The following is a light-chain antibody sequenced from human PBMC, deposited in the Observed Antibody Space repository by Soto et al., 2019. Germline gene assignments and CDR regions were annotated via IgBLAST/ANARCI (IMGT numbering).Light chain of an antibody. V-gene: IGLV2-8*01. CDR2: EVY. Sequence: QSALTQLPSAPGSPGQSVTISCTGTSSDVGGYNYVSWYQHHPGKAPKLIIYEVYKRPSGVPDRFSGSKSGNTAALTVSGLQAEDEDDYYCSSYVGTNSYVFGTGTQLTVL. J-gene: IGLJ1*01. CDR1: SSDVGGYNY. CDR3: SSYVGTNSYV.